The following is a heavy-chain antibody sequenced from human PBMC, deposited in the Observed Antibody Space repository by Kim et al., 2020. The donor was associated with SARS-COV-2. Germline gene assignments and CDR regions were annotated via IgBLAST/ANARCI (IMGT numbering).Heavy chain of an antibody. V-gene: IGHV5-51*01. CDR2: IYPGDSDT. Sequence: GESLKISCKGSGYSFTIYWIGWVRQMPGKGLEWMGIIYPGDSDTTYSPSFQGQVTISVDKSLNTAYLQWSSLKASDTAMYYCARGYYYDSSGYYYGFDYWGQGTLVTVSS. D-gene: IGHD3-22*01. CDR3: ARGYYYDSSGYYYGFDY. J-gene: IGHJ4*02. CDR1: GYSFTIYW.